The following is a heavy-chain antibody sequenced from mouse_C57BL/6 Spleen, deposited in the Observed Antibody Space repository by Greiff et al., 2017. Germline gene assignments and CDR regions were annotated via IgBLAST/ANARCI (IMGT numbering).Heavy chain of an antibody. V-gene: IGHV1-82*01. D-gene: IGHD2-4*01. CDR2: IDPGDGDT. Sequence: QVQLQQSGPELVKPGASVKISCTASGYAFSSSWMNWVRQRPGKGLEWIGRIDPGDGDTNYNGKVKGKATLTADKSSSTDYMQLSSLTSEDSAVYFCARDYDYGYFDDWGQGTTLTVSS. J-gene: IGHJ2*01. CDR3: ARDYDYGYFDD. CDR1: GYAFSSSW.